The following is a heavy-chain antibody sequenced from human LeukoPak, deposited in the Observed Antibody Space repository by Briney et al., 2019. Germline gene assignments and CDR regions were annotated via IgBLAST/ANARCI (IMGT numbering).Heavy chain of an antibody. D-gene: IGHD3-22*01. CDR2: IYYSGST. Sequence: SETLPLTCTVSGGSISSYYWSWIRQPPGKGLEWIGYIYYSGSTNYNPSLKSRVTISVDTSKNQFSLKLSSVTAADTAVYYCARGRGDYYDSSGYRLPYYYYYMDVWGKGTTVTVSS. CDR3: ARGRGDYYDSSGYRLPYYYYYMDV. CDR1: GGSISSYY. V-gene: IGHV4-59*01. J-gene: IGHJ6*03.